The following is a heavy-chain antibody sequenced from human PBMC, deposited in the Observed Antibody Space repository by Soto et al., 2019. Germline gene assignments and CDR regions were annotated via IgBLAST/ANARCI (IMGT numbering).Heavy chain of an antibody. CDR1: GGSISSGDYY. CDR3: ARVLRGYSYGSLDY. J-gene: IGHJ4*02. V-gene: IGHV4-30-4*01. D-gene: IGHD5-18*01. CDR2: INYSGST. Sequence: QVQLQESGPGLVKPSQTLSLTCTVSGGSISSGDYYWSWIRQPPGKGLEWIGYINYSGSTYYNPSLKSRLTISLDTSKNHHDLKLSSVTAADTAVYYCARVLRGYSYGSLDYWGQGTLVTVSS.